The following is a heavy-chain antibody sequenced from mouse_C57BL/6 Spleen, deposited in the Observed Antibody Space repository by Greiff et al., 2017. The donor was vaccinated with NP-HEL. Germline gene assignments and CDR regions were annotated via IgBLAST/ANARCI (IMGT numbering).Heavy chain of an antibody. CDR1: GYTFTSYW. V-gene: IGHV1-50*01. D-gene: IGHD2-3*01. CDR2: IDPSDSYT. J-gene: IGHJ4*01. CDR3: ARFDGYSYYAMDY. Sequence: QVQLQQPGAELVKPGASVKLSCKASGYTFTSYWMQWVKQRPGQGLEWIGEIDPSDSYTNYNQKFKGKATLTVDTSSSTAYMQLSSLTSEDSAVYYCARFDGYSYYAMDYWGQEPQSPSPQ.